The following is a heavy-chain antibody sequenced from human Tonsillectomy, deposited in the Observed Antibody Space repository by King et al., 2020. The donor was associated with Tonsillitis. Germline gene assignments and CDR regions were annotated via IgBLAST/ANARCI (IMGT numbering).Heavy chain of an antibody. D-gene: IGHD4-11*01. J-gene: IGHJ3*02. CDR1: GFTFSGSA. Sequence: VQLVESGGGLVQPGGSLKLSCAASGFTFSGSAMHWVRQASGKGLEWVGRIRSKANSYATAYAASGKGRFTISRDGSKNTTYLQMNSLKTEDTAVYYCTKAAMTTAAFHIWGQGTMVTVSS. CDR2: IRSKANSYAT. CDR3: TKAAMTTAAFHI. V-gene: IGHV3-73*01.